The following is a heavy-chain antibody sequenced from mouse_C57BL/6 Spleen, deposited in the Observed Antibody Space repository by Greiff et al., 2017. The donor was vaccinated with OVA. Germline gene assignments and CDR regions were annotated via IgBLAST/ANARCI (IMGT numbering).Heavy chain of an antibody. CDR1: GFSLTSYG. CDR2: IWSGGST. CDR3: ASFYDGYYEAWFAY. J-gene: IGHJ3*01. D-gene: IGHD2-3*01. Sequence: QVQLKQSGPGLVQPSQSLSITCTVSGFSLTSYGVHWVRQSPGKGLEWLGVIWSGGSTDYNAAFISRLSISKDNSKSQVFYKMNSLQADDTAIYYCASFYDGYYEAWFAYWGQGTLVTVSA. V-gene: IGHV2-2*01.